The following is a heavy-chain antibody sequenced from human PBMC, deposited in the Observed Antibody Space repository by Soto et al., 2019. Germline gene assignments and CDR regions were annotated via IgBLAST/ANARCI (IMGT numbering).Heavy chain of an antibody. V-gene: IGHV3-30-3*01. CDR3: ARVRAAAGTYYFDY. D-gene: IGHD6-13*01. Sequence: GGSLRLSCAASGFTFSSYAMHWVRQAPGKGLEWVAVISYDGSNKYYADSVKGRFTISRDNSKNTLYLQMNSLRAEDTAVYYCARVRAAAGTYYFDYWGQGTLVTVSS. CDR2: ISYDGSNK. J-gene: IGHJ4*02. CDR1: GFTFSSYA.